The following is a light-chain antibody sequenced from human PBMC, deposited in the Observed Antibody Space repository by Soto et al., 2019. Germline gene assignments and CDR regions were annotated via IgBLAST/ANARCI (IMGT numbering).Light chain of an antibody. CDR3: SSYRRDNIQL. Sequence: QSVVTQLDSVTGYTGQSLTLSCPGCRGDVDGYVIVSWYQLYPGKGPTLILFELTNRPSWVSARFSRSKSGDTASLNFSGLQADYEADYYGSSYRRDNIQLFGTGTKFTVL. CDR1: RGDVDGYVI. CDR2: ELT. J-gene: IGLJ1*01. V-gene: IGLV2-14*01.